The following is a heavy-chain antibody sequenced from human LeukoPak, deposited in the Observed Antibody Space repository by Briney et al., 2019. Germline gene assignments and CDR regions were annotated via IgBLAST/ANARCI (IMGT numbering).Heavy chain of an antibody. J-gene: IGHJ4*02. D-gene: IGHD2-21*02. CDR1: GGSISRSDDY. Sequence: SETLSLTCTVSGGSISRSDDYWAWIRQPPGEGLEWIGSIYYRGNTYYNPSLKSRVTISVDTSKNQFSLKLSSVTAADTAVYYCARRRSSFSDPFDSWGQGTLVTVSS. V-gene: IGHV4-39*01. CDR2: IYYRGNT. CDR3: ARRRSSFSDPFDS.